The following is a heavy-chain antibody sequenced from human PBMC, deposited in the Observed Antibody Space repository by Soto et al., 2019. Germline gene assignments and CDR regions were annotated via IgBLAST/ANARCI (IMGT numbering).Heavy chain of an antibody. D-gene: IGHD3-22*01. Sequence: RLSCAASGFTFSSYAMSWVRQAPGKGLEWVSAISGSGGSTYYADSVKGRFTISRDNAKNSLYLQMNSLRAEDTAVYYCARDYYDSSGYLAPLDYWGQGTLVTVSS. CDR3: ARDYYDSSGYLAPLDY. J-gene: IGHJ4*02. CDR1: GFTFSSYA. V-gene: IGHV3-23*01. CDR2: ISGSGGST.